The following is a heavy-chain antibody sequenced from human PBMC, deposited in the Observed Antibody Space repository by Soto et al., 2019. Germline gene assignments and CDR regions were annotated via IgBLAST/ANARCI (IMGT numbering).Heavy chain of an antibody. D-gene: IGHD3-22*01. CDR2: IIPIFGTA. V-gene: IGHV1-69*13. J-gene: IGHJ4*02. CDR1: GGTFSSYA. Sequence: SVKVSCKASGGTFSSYAISWVRQAPGQGLEWMGGIIPIFGTANYAQKFQGRVTITADESTSTAYMELSSLRSEDTAVYYCASPRRSPYYYDSSGYYYIRPLDYWGQGTLVTVSS. CDR3: ASPRRSPYYYDSSGYYYIRPLDY.